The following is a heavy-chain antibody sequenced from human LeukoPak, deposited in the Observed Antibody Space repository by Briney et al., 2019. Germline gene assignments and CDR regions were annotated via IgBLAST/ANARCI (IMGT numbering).Heavy chain of an antibody. CDR2: IIPTFDVA. CDR1: GDNFSSYV. Sequence: ASVKVSCKASGDNFSSYVITWVRQAPGQGLEWMGRIIPTFDVANFAQKFKGRVTITADKSTNTAHLELSSLRSEDTAVYYCAREGVYSPDPSSYHRHAFDVWGRGTVVIVSS. D-gene: IGHD3-16*02. V-gene: IGHV1-69*04. J-gene: IGHJ3*01. CDR3: AREGVYSPDPSSYHRHAFDV.